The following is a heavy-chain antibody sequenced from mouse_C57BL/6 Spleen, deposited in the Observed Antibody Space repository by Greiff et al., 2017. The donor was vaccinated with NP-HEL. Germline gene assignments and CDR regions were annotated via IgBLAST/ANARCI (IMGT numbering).Heavy chain of an antibody. Sequence: EVQLQQSGPELVKPGASVKMSCKASGYTFTDYNMHWVKQSHGKSLEWIGYINPNNGGTSYNQKFKGKATLTVNKSSSTAYMELRSLTSEDSAVYYCAFYYYGSSYGGYAMDYWGQRTAVTVSS. V-gene: IGHV1-22*01. J-gene: IGHJ4*01. CDR3: AFYYYGSSYGGYAMDY. CDR2: INPNNGGT. CDR1: GYTFTDYN. D-gene: IGHD1-1*01.